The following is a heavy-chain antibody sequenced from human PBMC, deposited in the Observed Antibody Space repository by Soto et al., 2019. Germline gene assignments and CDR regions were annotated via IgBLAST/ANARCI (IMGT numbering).Heavy chain of an antibody. Sequence: EVQLVESGGGLVQPGGSLRLSCAASGFTFSSYWMHWVRQAPGKGLVWVSRINSDGSSTSYADSVKGRFTISRDNAKNTLYLQMNSLRAEDTAVYYCARGREYYYGSGNEMTTSYYYYYGMDVWGQGTTVTVSS. J-gene: IGHJ6*02. CDR2: INSDGSST. V-gene: IGHV3-74*01. D-gene: IGHD3-10*01. CDR1: GFTFSSYW. CDR3: ARGREYYYGSGNEMTTSYYYYYGMDV.